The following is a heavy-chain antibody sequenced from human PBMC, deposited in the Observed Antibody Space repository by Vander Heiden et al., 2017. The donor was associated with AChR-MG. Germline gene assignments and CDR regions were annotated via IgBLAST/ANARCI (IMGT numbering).Heavy chain of an antibody. CDR2: ISSSSSTI. Sequence: EVQLVESGGGLVQPGGSLRLSCAASGFTFSSYSMNWVRQAPGKGLEWVSYISSSSSTIYYADSVKGRSTISRDNAKNSLYLQMNSLRAEDTAVYYCARDSTPQIYSSPAALLDPWGQGTLVTVSS. CDR1: GFTFSSYS. V-gene: IGHV3-48*01. CDR3: ARDSTPQIYSSPAALLDP. J-gene: IGHJ5*02. D-gene: IGHD6-13*01.